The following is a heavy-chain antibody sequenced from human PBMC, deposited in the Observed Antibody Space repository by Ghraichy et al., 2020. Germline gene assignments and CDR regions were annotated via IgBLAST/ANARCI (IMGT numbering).Heavy chain of an antibody. CDR2: IYHSGST. CDR1: GYSISSGYY. V-gene: IGHV4-38-2*02. Sequence: SETLSLTCTVSGYSISSGYYWGWIRQPPGKGLEWIGSIYHSGSTYYNPSLKSRVTISVDTSKNQFSLKLSSVTAADTAVYYCAWGTGYSSSLYGYYYYYYRDVWGKGTTVTVSS. CDR3: AWGTGYSSSLYGYYYYYYRDV. J-gene: IGHJ6*03. D-gene: IGHD6-13*01.